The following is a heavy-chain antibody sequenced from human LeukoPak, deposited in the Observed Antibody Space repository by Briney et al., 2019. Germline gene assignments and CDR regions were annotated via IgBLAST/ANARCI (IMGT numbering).Heavy chain of an antibody. CDR3: ARPWQWLVGGDKGGWFDP. Sequence: SETLSLTCTVSGGSISSSSYYWGWIRQPPGKGLEWIGSIYYSGSTYYNPFLKSRVTISVDTSKNQFSLKLSSVTAADTAVYYCARPWQWLVGGDKGGWFDPWGQGTLVTVSS. V-gene: IGHV4-39*01. D-gene: IGHD6-19*01. J-gene: IGHJ5*02. CDR2: IYYSGST. CDR1: GGSISSSSYY.